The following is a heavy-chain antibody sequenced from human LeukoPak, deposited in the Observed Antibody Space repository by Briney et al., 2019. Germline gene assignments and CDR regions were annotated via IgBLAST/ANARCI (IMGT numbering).Heavy chain of an antibody. V-gene: IGHV4-34*01. CDR2: INHSGST. D-gene: IGHD3-3*01. Sequence: SETLSLTCAVYGGSFSGYYWSWIRQPPGKGLEWIGEINHSGSTNYNPSLKSRVTISVDTSKNQFSLKLSSVTATDTAVYYCARGAVSLSAVVPQLFFDHWGRGTLVTVSS. J-gene: IGHJ4*02. CDR1: GGSFSGYY. CDR3: ARGAVSLSAVVPQLFFDH.